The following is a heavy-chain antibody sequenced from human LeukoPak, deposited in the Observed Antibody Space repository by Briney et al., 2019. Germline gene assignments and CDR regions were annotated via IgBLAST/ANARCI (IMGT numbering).Heavy chain of an antibody. CDR1: GYSFATYW. CDR2: IHPRDSDT. J-gene: IGHJ5*02. CDR3: ARSHSSTLTWFDP. Sequence: GESLKISCKGSGYSFATYWIAWVRQTPRKGLEWMGIIHPRDSDTKYNPSFQGQVSISADKSISTAYLQWNSLQASDTAIYYCARSHSSTLTWFDPWGQGTLVSVSS. V-gene: IGHV5-51*01.